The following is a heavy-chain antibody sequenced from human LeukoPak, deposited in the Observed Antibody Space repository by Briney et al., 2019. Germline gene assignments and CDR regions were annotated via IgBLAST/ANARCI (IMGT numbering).Heavy chain of an antibody. CDR2: ISSSSSYT. J-gene: IGHJ4*02. CDR1: GFTFRSYE. D-gene: IGHD1-26*01. V-gene: IGHV3-21*04. CDR3: ARSRGVGPGAYFDY. Sequence: GGSLRLSCAASGFTFRSYEMNWVRQAPGQGLEWVSYISSSSSYTNYADSVKGRFTISRDNAKNSLYLQMKSLRAEDTAVYYCARSRGVGPGAYFDYWGQGTLVTVSS.